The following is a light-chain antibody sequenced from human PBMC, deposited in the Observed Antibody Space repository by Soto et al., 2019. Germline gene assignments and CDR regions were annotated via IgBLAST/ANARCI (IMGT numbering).Light chain of an antibody. J-gene: IGKJ3*01. CDR2: GAS. CDR1: QSVSSSY. V-gene: IGKV3D-20*02. Sequence: EIVLTQSPGTLSLSPGERATLSCRASQSVSSSYLAWYQQKPGQAPRFLIYGASSRATGIPDRFGGSGSGTDFTLTISSLEPEDFALYYHQERSYWPPFTSGHVTKVDIK. CDR3: QERSYWPPFT.